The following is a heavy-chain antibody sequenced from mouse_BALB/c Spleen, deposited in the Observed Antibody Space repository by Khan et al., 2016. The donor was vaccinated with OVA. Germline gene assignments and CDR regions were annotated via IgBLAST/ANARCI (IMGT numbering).Heavy chain of an antibody. V-gene: IGHV3-2*02. J-gene: IGHJ2*01. CDR3: ASGKLLLRYPDYLDY. CDR2: ISYRGRT. Sequence: EVELVESGPGLLKPSQSLSLTCPVTGYSITSDYAWDWIRQFPGNHLEWLAYISYRGRTTSSPSLRSRISITRDTSKNQFFLQLHSVTTEEKATYYCASGKLLLRYPDYLDYWGQGTTLTVSS. D-gene: IGHD1-1*01. CDR1: GYSITSDYA.